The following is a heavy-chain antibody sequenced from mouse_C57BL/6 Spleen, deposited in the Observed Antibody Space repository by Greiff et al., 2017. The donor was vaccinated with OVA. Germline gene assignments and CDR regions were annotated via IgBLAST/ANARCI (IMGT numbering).Heavy chain of an antibody. CDR1: GYTFTSYW. CDR3: AREGFITTVVANFDY. V-gene: IGHV1-64*01. D-gene: IGHD1-1*01. J-gene: IGHJ2*01. Sequence: QVQLQQPGAELVKPGASVKLSCKASGYTFTSYWMHWVKQRPGQGLEWIGMIHPNSGSTNYNEKFKSKATLTVDKSSSTAYMQLSSLTSEDSAVYYCAREGFITTVVANFDYWGQGTTLTVSS. CDR2: IHPNSGST.